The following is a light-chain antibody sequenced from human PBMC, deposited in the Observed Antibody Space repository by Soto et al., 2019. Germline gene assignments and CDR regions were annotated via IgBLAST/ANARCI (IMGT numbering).Light chain of an antibody. CDR2: YDS. J-gene: IGLJ2*01. V-gene: IGLV3-21*01. Sequence: SYELTQPPSVSVAPGEMASVSCGGNNVGSRSVHWYQQKPRQAPFLVIYYDSDRPSGIPERFSGSNSGNTATLIISRVEAGDEAEYYCQVWEATGDQVVFGGGTQLTVL. CDR1: NVGSRS. CDR3: QVWEATGDQVV.